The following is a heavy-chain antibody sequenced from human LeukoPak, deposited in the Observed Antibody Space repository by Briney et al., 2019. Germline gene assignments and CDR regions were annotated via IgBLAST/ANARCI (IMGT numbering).Heavy chain of an antibody. CDR3: VKDNELLLHATDY. CDR1: GFTFSSYA. V-gene: IGHV3-64D*06. D-gene: IGHD2-15*01. J-gene: IGHJ4*02. Sequence: GGSLRLSCSASGFTFSSYAMHWVRQAPWKGLEYVSAISSNGGSTYYADSVKGRFTISRDNSKNTLYLQMSSLRAEDTAVYYCVKDNELLLHATDYWGQGTLVTVSS. CDR2: ISSNGGST.